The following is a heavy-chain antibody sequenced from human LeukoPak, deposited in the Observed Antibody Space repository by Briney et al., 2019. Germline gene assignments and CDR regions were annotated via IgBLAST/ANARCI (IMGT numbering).Heavy chain of an antibody. CDR1: GFTFSNYW. D-gene: IGHD5-12*01. CDR2: MNQDGSEK. J-gene: IGHJ4*02. V-gene: IGHV3-7*03. CDR3: ARGDDGYGGYRHDY. Sequence: GGSLRLSCAASGFTFSNYWMSWVRQAPGKGLEWVANMNQDGSEKYYVDSVKGRFTISRDNAKNSLYLQMNSLRAEDTALYYCARGDDGYGGYRHDYWGQGTLVTVSS.